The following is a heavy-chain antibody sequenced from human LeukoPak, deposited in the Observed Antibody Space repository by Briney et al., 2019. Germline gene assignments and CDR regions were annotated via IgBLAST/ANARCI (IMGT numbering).Heavy chain of an antibody. J-gene: IGHJ4*02. CDR3: ARERVAVGDYYFDY. D-gene: IGHD6-19*01. CDR1: GDSVSRNSVA. V-gene: IGHV6-1*01. Sequence: SQTLSLTSAISGDSVSRNSVAWNCIRQSPSRGLEWLGRTYYRSKWYNDYAVSVKSRITINPDTSKNQFSLQLNSVTPEDTAVYYCARERVAVGDYYFDYWGQGTLVTVSS. CDR2: TYYRSKWYN.